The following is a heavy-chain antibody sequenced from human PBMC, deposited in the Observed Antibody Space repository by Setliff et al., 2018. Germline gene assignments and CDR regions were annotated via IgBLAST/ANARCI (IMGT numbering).Heavy chain of an antibody. J-gene: IGHJ3*02. V-gene: IGHV4-61*09. CDR1: GGSISSGSDY. D-gene: IGHD3-3*02. CDR2: IYTSGST. Sequence: SETLSLTCSVSGGSISSGSDYWTWIRQPAGKGLEWIGHIYTSGSTNYSPSLKSRLTISVDTWENEVSLKLSSVTAADTAIYYCARGDQLGLDIWGQGTKVT. CDR3: ARGDQLGLDI.